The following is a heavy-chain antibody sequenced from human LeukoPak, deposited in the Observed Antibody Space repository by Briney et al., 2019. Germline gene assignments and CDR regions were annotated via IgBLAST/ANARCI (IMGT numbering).Heavy chain of an antibody. Sequence: ASVKVTCKSSGYTFTSYGMSWVRQAPGQGLEWMGWISAYNGNTNYAQKLQGRVTMTTDTSTSTAYMELRSLRSDDTAVYYCARDSRWSNVVPFDPWGQGTLVTVSS. CDR3: ARDSRWSNVVPFDP. CDR1: GYTFTSYG. V-gene: IGHV1-18*01. D-gene: IGHD2-8*01. J-gene: IGHJ5*02. CDR2: ISAYNGNT.